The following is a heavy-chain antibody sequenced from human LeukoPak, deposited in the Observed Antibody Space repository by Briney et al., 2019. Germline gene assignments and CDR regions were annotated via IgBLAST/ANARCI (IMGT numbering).Heavy chain of an antibody. V-gene: IGHV1-2*04. CDR1: GYTFTGYY. CDR2: INPNSGGT. CDR3: ARQRGLFGDSTGY. Sequence: GASVKVSCKASGYTFTGYYMHWVRQAPGQGLEWMGWINPNSGGTNYGEKFQGWVTMTRDTSINTTYMEVSRLTSDDTAVFYCARQRGLFGDSTGYWGQGTLVTVSS. D-gene: IGHD4-17*01. J-gene: IGHJ4*02.